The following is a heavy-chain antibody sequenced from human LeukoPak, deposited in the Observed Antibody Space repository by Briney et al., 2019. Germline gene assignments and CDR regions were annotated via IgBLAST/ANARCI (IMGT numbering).Heavy chain of an antibody. D-gene: IGHD1-14*01. CDR2: LYYTGTT. V-gene: IGHV4-59*01. Sequence: PSATLSLTCPVSGDSISSYYWTWTRQHPGKGMEWLGYLYYTGTTNYNTSLKSRATISVDTSKNRFSRKRSSVTAADTAVYYCARENRSLLDSWGQGTLVTVSS. J-gene: IGHJ4*02. CDR1: GDSISSYY. CDR3: ARENRSLLDS.